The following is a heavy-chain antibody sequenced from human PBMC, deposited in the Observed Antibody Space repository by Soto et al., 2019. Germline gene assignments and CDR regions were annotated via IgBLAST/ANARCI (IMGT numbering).Heavy chain of an antibody. CDR3: ARCPPRLGYTGYYFDY. V-gene: IGHV1-8*01. J-gene: IGHJ4*02. CDR1: GYTFTSYD. D-gene: IGHD5-12*01. CDR2: MDPKSFNT. Sequence: ASVKVSCKASGYTFTSYDINWVRQATVQVLELIGWMDPKSFNTCYAQKFQGRVTITMDASIVTAYMELSSLRSEDTAVYYCARCPPRLGYTGYYFDYWGQGTLVTVSS.